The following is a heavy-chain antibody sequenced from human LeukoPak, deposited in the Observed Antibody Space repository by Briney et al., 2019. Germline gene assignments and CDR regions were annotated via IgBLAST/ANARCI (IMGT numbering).Heavy chain of an antibody. CDR2: NTGGNPIT. Sequence: ASVKVSCKTSGYTFSNYAIHWLRQAPGQRPEWMGCNTGGNPITQYSQKFQGRLTFNRDTSASTAFMELSSLTSEDAAVYYCARGQEWDSWIVDFWGQGTLVTVSS. J-gene: IGHJ4*02. V-gene: IGHV1-3*01. CDR3: ARGQEWDSWIVDF. D-gene: IGHD1-26*01. CDR1: GYTFSNYA.